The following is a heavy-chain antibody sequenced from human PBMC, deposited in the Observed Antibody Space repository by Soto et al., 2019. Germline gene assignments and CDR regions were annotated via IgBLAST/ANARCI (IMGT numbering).Heavy chain of an antibody. D-gene: IGHD2-2*02. V-gene: IGHV3-11*01. CDR2: ISRSGNTM. J-gene: IGHJ3*02. Sequence: GGSLRLSCAASGFTSWDYDMSWIRQAPGKGLEWVSYISRSGNTMYYGDYVKGRLTISRDNAENSVFLQMISLRAEDTAVYYCVREGRSSTSCNTGGAFDIWGQGTMVTVS. CDR1: GFTSWDYD. CDR3: VREGRSSTSCNTGGAFDI.